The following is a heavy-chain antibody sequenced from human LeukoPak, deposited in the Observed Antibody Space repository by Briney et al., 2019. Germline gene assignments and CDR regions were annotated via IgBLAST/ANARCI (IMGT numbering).Heavy chain of an antibody. CDR3: ARDGSGWSSDY. V-gene: IGHV3-33*01. CDR2: MWNDGITG. CDR1: GFNFRDSG. Sequence: GGSLRLSCVGSGFNFRDSGMHWVCQAPGKGLEWVAVMWNDGITGKYADSVRGRFRVSRDNSKNTVYLQMDSLRPDDTSVYYCARDGSGWSSDYWGQGTLVTVSS. D-gene: IGHD6-19*01. J-gene: IGHJ4*02.